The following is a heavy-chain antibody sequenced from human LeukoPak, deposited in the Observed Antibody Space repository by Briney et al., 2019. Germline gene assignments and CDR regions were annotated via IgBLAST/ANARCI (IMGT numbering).Heavy chain of an antibody. CDR1: GGSFSGYY. J-gene: IGHJ4*02. Sequence: SETLSLNCAVYGGSFSGYYWSWIRQPPGKGLEWIGEINHSGSTNYNPSLKSRVTISVDTSKNQFSLKLSSVTAADTAVYYCARVSDNSGSYLAYFDYWGQGTLVTVSS. V-gene: IGHV4-34*01. CDR3: ARVSDNSGSYLAYFDY. CDR2: INHSGST. D-gene: IGHD1-26*01.